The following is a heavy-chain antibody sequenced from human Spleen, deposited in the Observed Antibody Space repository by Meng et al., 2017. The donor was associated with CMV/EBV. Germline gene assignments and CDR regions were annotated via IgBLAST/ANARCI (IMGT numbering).Heavy chain of an antibody. V-gene: IGHV3-74*01. J-gene: IGHJ4*02. CDR1: GFIFSNYS. Sequence: WGSLRLSCVASGFIFSNYSMNWVRQAPGKGLVWVSRINSDGSNTGYADSVKGRFTISRDNAQLHLQMNSLRAEDTAVYYCARGGGSYHDYWGQGTLVTVSS. CDR3: ARGGGSYHDY. CDR2: INSDGSNT. D-gene: IGHD1-26*01.